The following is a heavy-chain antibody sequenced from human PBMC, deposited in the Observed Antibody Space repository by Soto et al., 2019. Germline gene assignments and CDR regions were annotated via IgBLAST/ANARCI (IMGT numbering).Heavy chain of an antibody. CDR1: GVTFSSYA. V-gene: IGHV3-23*01. Sequence: PGGSLRLSCAASGVTFSSYAMSWVRQAPGKGLEWVSAISGSGGSTYYADSVKGRFTISRDNSKNTLYLQMNSLRAEDTAVYYCAKGQQLVPPYYYYYYMDVWGKGTTVTVSS. CDR3: AKGQQLVPPYYYYYYMDV. D-gene: IGHD6-6*01. CDR2: ISGSGGST. J-gene: IGHJ6*03.